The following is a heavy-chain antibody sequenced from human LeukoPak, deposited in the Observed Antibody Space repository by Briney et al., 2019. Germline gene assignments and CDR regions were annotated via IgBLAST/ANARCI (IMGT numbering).Heavy chain of an antibody. Sequence: SETLSLTCAVYDGSFSGYFWSWIRQPPGKGLEWIGEINHSGSTNYNPSLKSRVTISVDTPKKQFSLKLSSVTAADTAVYYCARRKITIFGVVLDYWGQGALVTVSS. CDR1: DGSFSGYF. J-gene: IGHJ4*02. CDR2: INHSGST. CDR3: ARRKITIFGVVLDY. D-gene: IGHD3-3*01. V-gene: IGHV4-34*01.